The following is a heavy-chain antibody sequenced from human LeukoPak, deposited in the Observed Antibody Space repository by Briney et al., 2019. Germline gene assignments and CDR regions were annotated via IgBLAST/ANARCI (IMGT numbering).Heavy chain of an antibody. CDR3: AREKGIVVVPAAIPEAYWYFDL. D-gene: IGHD2-2*01. CDR2: IYHSGST. V-gene: IGHV4-38-2*02. Sequence: SETLSLTCTVSGYSISSGYYWGWIRQPPGKGLEWIGSIYHSGSTYYNPSLKSRVTISVDTSKSQFSLKLSSVTAADTAVYYCAREKGIVVVPAAIPEAYWYFDLWGRGTLVTVSS. CDR1: GYSISSGYY. J-gene: IGHJ2*01.